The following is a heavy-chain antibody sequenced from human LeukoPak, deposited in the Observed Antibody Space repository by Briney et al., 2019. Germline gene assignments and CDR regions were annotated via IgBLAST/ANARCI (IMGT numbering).Heavy chain of an antibody. Sequence: PGGSLRLSCAASGFTFSSYSMNWVRQAPGKGLEWVSYISSSSSTIYYADSVKGRFTISRDNAKNSLYLQMNSLRAEDTAVYYCARDDTAVAFDYWGQGTLVTVSS. V-gene: IGHV3-48*01. D-gene: IGHD5-18*01. CDR2: ISSSSSTI. CDR1: GFTFSSYS. CDR3: ARDDTAVAFDY. J-gene: IGHJ4*02.